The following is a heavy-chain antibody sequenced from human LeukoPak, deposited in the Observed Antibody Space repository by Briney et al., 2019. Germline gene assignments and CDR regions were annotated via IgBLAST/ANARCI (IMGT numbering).Heavy chain of an antibody. CDR1: GDXVSSNSAA. CDR3: ARAKTGSGSYSDAFDI. D-gene: IGHD3-10*01. V-gene: IGHV6-1*01. Sequence: SQTLSLTCAISGDXVSSNSAAWNWIRQSPSRGLEWLGRTYYRSKWYNDYAVSVKSRITINPDTSKNQFSLQLNSVTPEDTAVYYCARAKTGSGSYSDAFDIWGQGTMVTVSS. J-gene: IGHJ3*02. CDR2: TYYRSKWYN.